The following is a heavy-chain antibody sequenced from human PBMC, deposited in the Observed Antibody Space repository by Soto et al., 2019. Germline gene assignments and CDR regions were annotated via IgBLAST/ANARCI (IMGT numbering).Heavy chain of an antibody. CDR2: IYYRGST. CDR3: ASESPDGSRLDP. V-gene: IGHV4-39*01. CDR1: GGSIRGSRYY. J-gene: IGHJ5*02. D-gene: IGHD6-13*01. Sequence: SDPLSVTCTVFGGSIRGSRYYWGCIRAPQGKGVEWSGSIYYRGSTYSNPALKRRVTICVDTSKIQFPMKLSSVTAADTAVYYCASESPDGSRLDPWGQGTLVTV.